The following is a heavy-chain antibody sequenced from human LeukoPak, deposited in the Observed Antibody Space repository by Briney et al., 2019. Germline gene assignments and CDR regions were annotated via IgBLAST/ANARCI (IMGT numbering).Heavy chain of an antibody. CDR1: GFNVSGNY. D-gene: IGHD1-26*01. J-gene: IGHJ6*03. CDR2: IYVGGTT. Sequence: TGGSLRLSCAAPGFNVSGNYMSWVRQAPGRGLEWVSLIYVGGTTNYADSVKGRFTISRDNSKNTLYLQMNSLRAEDTAVYYCARRVGSYLYYYYMDVWGKGTTVTVSS. CDR3: ARRVGSYLYYYYMDV. V-gene: IGHV3-66*02.